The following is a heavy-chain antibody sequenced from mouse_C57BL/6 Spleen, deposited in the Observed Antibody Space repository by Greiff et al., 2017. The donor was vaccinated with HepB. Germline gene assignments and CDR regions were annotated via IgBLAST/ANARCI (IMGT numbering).Heavy chain of an antibody. V-gene: IGHV14-4*01. CDR2: IDPENGDT. CDR3: TRGDYYGSSYAFAY. D-gene: IGHD1-1*01. Sequence: VQLQQSGAELVRPGASVKLSCSASGFNIKDDYMHWVKQRPEQGLEWIGWIDPENGDTEYASKFQGKATITADTSSNTAYLQLSSLTSEDTAVYYCTRGDYYGSSYAFAYWGQGTLVTVSA. J-gene: IGHJ3*01. CDR1: GFNIKDDY.